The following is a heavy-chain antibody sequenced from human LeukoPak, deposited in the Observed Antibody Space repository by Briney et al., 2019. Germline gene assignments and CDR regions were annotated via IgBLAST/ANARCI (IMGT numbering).Heavy chain of an antibody. Sequence: EASVKVSCKTSGYTFSTYDINWLRQAAGQGLEWMGWMNPNSVNTGFAQKFQGRAAITRDTSTATAYLELSSLTSEDTAVYYCARAIRYQLLSDYWGQGTLVTVSS. CDR2: MNPNSVNT. J-gene: IGHJ4*02. D-gene: IGHD2-2*01. V-gene: IGHV1-8*03. CDR3: ARAIRYQLLSDY. CDR1: GYTFSTYD.